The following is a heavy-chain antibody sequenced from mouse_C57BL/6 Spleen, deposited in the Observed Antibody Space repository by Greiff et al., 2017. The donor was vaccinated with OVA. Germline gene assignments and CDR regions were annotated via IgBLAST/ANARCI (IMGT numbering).Heavy chain of an antibody. CDR1: GYSITSGYD. CDR3: ASSLYGTWFAY. V-gene: IGHV3-1*01. D-gene: IGHD2-1*01. CDR2: ISYSGST. Sequence: EVKLVESGPGMVKPSQSLSLTCTVTGYSITSGYDWHWIRHFPGNKLEWMGYISYSGSTNYNPSLKSRISITHDTSKNHFFLKLNSVTTEDTATYYCASSLYGTWFAYWGQGTLVTVSA. J-gene: IGHJ3*01.